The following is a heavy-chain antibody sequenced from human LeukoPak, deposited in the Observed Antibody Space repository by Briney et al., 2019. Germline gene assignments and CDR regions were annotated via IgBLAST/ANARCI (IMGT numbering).Heavy chain of an antibody. CDR3: ARDTGYSSGGIDY. CDR1: GGSISRYY. CDR2: IYYSGST. J-gene: IGHJ4*02. D-gene: IGHD6-19*01. V-gene: IGHV4-31*03. Sequence: SETLSLTCTVSGGSISRYYWSWIRQHPGKGLEWIGYIYYSGSTYYNPSLKSRVTISVDTSKNQFSLKLSSVTAADTAVYYCARDTGYSSGGIDYWGQGTLVTVSS.